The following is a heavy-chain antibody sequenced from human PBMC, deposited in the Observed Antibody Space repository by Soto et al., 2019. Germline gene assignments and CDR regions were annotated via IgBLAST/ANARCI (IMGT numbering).Heavy chain of an antibody. CDR2: IYHSGST. CDR3: ARGTYYYDSSGYYLDY. CDR1: GGSISSSNW. Sequence: GLXKPSGTLSLTCAVSGGSISSSNWWSWVXQPPGKGLEWIGEIYHSGSTNYNPSLKSRVTISVDKSKNQFSLKLSSVTAADTAVYYCARGTYYYDSSGYYLDYWGQGTLVTVSS. J-gene: IGHJ4*02. V-gene: IGHV4-4*02. D-gene: IGHD3-22*01.